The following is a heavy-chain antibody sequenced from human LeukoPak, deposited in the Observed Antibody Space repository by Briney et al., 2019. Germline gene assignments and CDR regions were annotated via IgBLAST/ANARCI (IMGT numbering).Heavy chain of an antibody. CDR2: ISSSSSYI. Sequence: PGGSLRLSCAASGFTFSSHAMSWVRQAPGKGLEWVSSISSSSSYIYYADSVKGRFTISRDNAKNSLYLQMNSLRAEDTVVYYCARDLRVDSTPSGSETPDDDYWGQGTLVTVSS. CDR1: GFTFSSHA. V-gene: IGHV3-21*01. CDR3: ARDLRVDSTPSGSETPDDDY. D-gene: IGHD3-10*01. J-gene: IGHJ4*02.